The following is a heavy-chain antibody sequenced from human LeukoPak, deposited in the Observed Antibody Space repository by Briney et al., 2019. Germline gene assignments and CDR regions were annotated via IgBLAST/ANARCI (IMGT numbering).Heavy chain of an antibody. D-gene: IGHD1-14*01. Sequence: PGGSLRLSCAASGLTFSSHRMHWVRQAPGKGLVWVSRITNDGSSTTYADSVKGRFTISRDKSKNTLYLQMNSLRAEDTAVYYCATTYIDNVRLGYWGQGTLVIVSS. V-gene: IGHV3-74*01. CDR3: ATTYIDNVRLGY. J-gene: IGHJ4*02. CDR1: GLTFSSHR. CDR2: ITNDGSST.